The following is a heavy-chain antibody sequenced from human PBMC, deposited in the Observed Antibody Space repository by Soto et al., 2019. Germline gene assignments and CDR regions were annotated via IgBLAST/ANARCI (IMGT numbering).Heavy chain of an antibody. Sequence: EVQLVESGGGLVKPGGSLRLSCAASGFTFSSYSMNWVRQAPGKGLEWVSSISSSSSYIYYADSVKGRFTISRDNAKNSLYLQMNSLRAEDTAVYYCARESTSLFFMDVWGKGTTVTVSS. V-gene: IGHV3-21*01. CDR1: GFTFSSYS. J-gene: IGHJ6*04. CDR3: ARESTSLFFMDV. CDR2: ISSSSSYI. D-gene: IGHD2-2*01.